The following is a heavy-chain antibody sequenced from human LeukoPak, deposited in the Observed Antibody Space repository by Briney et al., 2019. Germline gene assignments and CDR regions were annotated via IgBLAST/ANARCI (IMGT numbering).Heavy chain of an antibody. V-gene: IGHV3-23*01. J-gene: IGHJ4*02. CDR3: AKRIQSAMAMGY. CDR1: GFTISDYS. CDR2: ISGSGGST. Sequence: PGGSLRLSCAASGFTISDYSMSWIRQAPGKGLEWVSDISGSGGSTYYADSVKGRFTISRDNSKNTMYLQMNSLRAEDTAVYYCAKRIQSAMAMGYWGQGTLVTVSS. D-gene: IGHD5-18*01.